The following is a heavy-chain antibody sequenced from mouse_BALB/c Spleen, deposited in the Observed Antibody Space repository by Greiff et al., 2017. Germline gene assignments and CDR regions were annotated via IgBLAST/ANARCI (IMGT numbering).Heavy chain of an antibody. CDR1: GFTFSSYA. V-gene: IGHV5-9-3*01. Sequence: EVMLVESGGGLVKPGGSLKLSCAASGFTFSSYAMSWVRQTPEKRLEWVATISSGGSYTYYPDSVKGRFTISRDNAKNTLYLQMSSLRSEDTAMYYCARQGELGPWFAYWGQGTLVTVSA. CDR3: ARQGELGPWFAY. CDR2: ISSGGSYT. J-gene: IGHJ3*01. D-gene: IGHD4-1*01.